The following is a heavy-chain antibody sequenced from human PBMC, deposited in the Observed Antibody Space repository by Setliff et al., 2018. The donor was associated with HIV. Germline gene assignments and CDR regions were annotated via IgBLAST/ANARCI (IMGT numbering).Heavy chain of an antibody. CDR2: IYYSGST. CDR3: ARSPGVDTNMAFDY. V-gene: IGHV4-59*01. J-gene: IGHJ4*02. Sequence: LSETLSLTCSVTGGSIINYFWGWIRMPPGKGLEWIGYIYYSGSTDYNPSLKSRVTISVDTSKNQVSLKLNSVTAADTAVYYCARSPGVDTNMAFDYWGQGTLVTSPQ. D-gene: IGHD5-18*01. CDR1: GGSIINYF.